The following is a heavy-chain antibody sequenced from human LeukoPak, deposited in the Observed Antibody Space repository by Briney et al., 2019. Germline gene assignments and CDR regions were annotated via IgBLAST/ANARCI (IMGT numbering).Heavy chain of an antibody. D-gene: IGHD6-13*01. CDR2: ISYDGSDK. CDR3: ARDGYEQQLPDAFDI. Sequence: GGSLRLSCAASNFTFGSYGMNWVRHVPGKGLEWVAYISYDGSDKYYADSVKGRFTISRDNSKNTLYLQMNSLRAEDTAVHYCARDGYEQQLPDAFDIWGQGTMVTVSS. J-gene: IGHJ3*02. CDR1: NFTFGSYG. V-gene: IGHV3-30*19.